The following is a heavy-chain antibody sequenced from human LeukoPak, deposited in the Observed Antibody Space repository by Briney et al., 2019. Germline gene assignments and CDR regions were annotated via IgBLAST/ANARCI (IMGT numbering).Heavy chain of an antibody. CDR2: IIPILGIA. D-gene: IGHD6-13*01. V-gene: IGHV1-69*04. Sequence: ASVKVSCKASGGXFSSYAISWVRQAPGQGLEWMGRIIPILGIANYAQKFQGRVTITADKSTSTAYMELSSLRSEDTAVYYCAIFTAAGGPKVGFDPWGQGTLVTVSS. J-gene: IGHJ5*02. CDR3: AIFTAAGGPKVGFDP. CDR1: GGXFSSYA.